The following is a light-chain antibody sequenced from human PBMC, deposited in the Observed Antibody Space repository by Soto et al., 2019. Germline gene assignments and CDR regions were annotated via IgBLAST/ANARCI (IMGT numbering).Light chain of an antibody. CDR2: EDI. CDR3: CSYAGGASVV. J-gene: IGLJ2*01. Sequence: QSALTQPASVSGSPGQSITISCTGTISDVGRYNLVSWYQQHPDKAPKLIIYEDIERPSGVSHRFSGSTSGNTASLTISGLKTEDEDKYFCCSYAGGASVVFGGGTKLTVL. CDR1: ISDVGRYNL. V-gene: IGLV2-23*01.